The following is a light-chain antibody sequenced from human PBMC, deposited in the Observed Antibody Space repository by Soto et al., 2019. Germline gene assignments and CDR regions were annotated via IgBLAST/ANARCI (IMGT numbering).Light chain of an antibody. CDR2: DDT. CDR3: CSYAGSYV. V-gene: IGLV2-11*01. Sequence: QSVLTQPRSVSGSPGQSVTISCTATSSDLIGYNFVSWYQHHPGTAPTLVIYDDTERPSGVPDRFSGSRSGNTAYLTISGLRAEDEADYHCCSYAGSYVFGSGTKVTVL. CDR1: SSDLIGYNF. J-gene: IGLJ1*01.